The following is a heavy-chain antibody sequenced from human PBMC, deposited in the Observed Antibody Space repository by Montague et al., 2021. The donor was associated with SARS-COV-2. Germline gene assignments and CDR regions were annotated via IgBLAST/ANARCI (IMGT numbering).Heavy chain of an antibody. Sequence: SLRLSCAASGFTFSSYDMHWVRQATGKGLEWVSAIGTAGGTYYPGSVKGRFTISRENAKNSLYLQMNSLRAGDTAVYYCARGPTTGKRGRLYWYFDLWGRGTLVTVSS. V-gene: IGHV3-13*01. CDR2: IGTAGGT. D-gene: IGHD4-17*01. CDR3: ARGPTTGKRGRLYWYFDL. J-gene: IGHJ2*01. CDR1: GFTFSSYD.